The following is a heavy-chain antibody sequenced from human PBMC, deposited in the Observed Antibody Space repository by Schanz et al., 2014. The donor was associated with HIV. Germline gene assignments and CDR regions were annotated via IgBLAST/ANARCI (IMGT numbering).Heavy chain of an antibody. CDR1: GFIFSSYG. CDR2: IWYDGSNK. CDR3: ARDWRPNYDFWSGSIGVIGMDV. D-gene: IGHD3-3*01. J-gene: IGHJ6*02. V-gene: IGHV3-33*01. Sequence: VQVVESGGGLVKPGGSLRLSCAASGFIFSSYGMHWVRQAPGKGLEWVAVIWYDGSNKYYADSVKGRFTISRDNSKNTLYLQMNSLRVEDTAVYYCARDWRPNYDFWSGSIGVIGMDVWGQGTTVTVSS.